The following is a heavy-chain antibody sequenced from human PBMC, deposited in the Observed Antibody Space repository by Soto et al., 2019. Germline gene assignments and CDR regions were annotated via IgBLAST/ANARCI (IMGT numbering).Heavy chain of an antibody. CDR1: GVTFSSYA. CDR3: ASNWYGVAEYFQH. CDR2: IIPIFGTA. D-gene: IGHD1-1*01. J-gene: IGHJ1*01. V-gene: IGHV1-69*13. Sequence: SVKVSCKASGVTFSSYAISWVRQAPGQGLEWMGGIIPIFGTANYAQKFQGRVTITADESTSTAYMELSSLRSEDTAVYYCASNWYGVAEYFQHWGQGTLVTVSS.